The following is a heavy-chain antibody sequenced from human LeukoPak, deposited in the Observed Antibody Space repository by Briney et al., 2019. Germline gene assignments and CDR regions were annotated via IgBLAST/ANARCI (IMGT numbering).Heavy chain of an antibody. J-gene: IGHJ4*02. CDR3: ASLAVVAATELGY. D-gene: IGHD2-15*01. CDR1: GYTFTSYD. Sequence: SVKVSCKASGYTFTSYDINWVRQATGQGLEWMGGIIPIFGTANYAQKFQGRVTITTDESTSTAYMELSSLRSEDTAVYYCASLAVVAATELGYWGQGTLVTVSS. V-gene: IGHV1-69*05. CDR2: IIPIFGTA.